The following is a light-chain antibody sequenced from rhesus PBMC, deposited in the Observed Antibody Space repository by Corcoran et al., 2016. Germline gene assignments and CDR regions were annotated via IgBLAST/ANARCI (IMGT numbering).Light chain of an antibody. CDR1: QSLLHSDGYTS. J-gene: IGKJ1*01. Sequence: DIVLTQTPLSLPVTPGEPASISCRSSQSLLHSDGYTSLDWYLQKPGQSPQLLIYLGSTRASGVPDRFSGSWTGTEFTLKISRVEAEDVGVYDCMQGTQLPWTFGQGTKVEIK. CDR3: MQGTQLPWT. CDR2: LGS. V-gene: IGKV2-90*01.